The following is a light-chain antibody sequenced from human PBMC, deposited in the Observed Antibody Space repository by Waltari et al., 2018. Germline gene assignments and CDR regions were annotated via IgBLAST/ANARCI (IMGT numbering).Light chain of an antibody. CDR1: SSNIGAGYN. Sequence: QSVLTQPPSVSGAPGQRVTIPCTGSSSNIGAGYNVHWYQQLPGTAPKLIIYDNFQRLAGVPGRFSSSTSSTSASLAITGLQTEDEADYHCQSYDNSLSGFVVFGGGTKLTVL. J-gene: IGLJ2*01. V-gene: IGLV1-40*01. CDR2: DNF. CDR3: QSYDNSLSGFVV.